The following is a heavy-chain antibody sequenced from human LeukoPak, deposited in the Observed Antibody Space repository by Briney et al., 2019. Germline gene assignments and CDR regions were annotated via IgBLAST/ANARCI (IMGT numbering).Heavy chain of an antibody. CDR3: ARGSGSSWTLHFDY. CDR2: ISSSGSTI. CDR1: EFTVSSKY. V-gene: IGHV3-11*01. J-gene: IGHJ4*02. D-gene: IGHD6-13*01. Sequence: GGSLRLSCAASEFTVSSKYMSWIRQAPGKGLEWVSYISSSGSTIYYADSVKGRFTISRDNAKNSLYLQMNSLRAEDTAVYYCARGSGSSWTLHFDYWGQGTLVTVSS.